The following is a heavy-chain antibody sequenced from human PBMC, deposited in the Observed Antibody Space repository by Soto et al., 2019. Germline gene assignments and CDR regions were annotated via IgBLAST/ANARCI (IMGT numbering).Heavy chain of an antibody. CDR2: IKEDGSEK. CDR3: ARDRGYSSYDY. Sequence: GGSLRLSCAASGFTFSSSWMNWVRQAPGKGLEWVAGIKEDGSEKYYVDIVKGRFTISRDNAENSLYLQMNSLRGEDSAVYFCARDRGYSSYDYWGLGTLVTVSS. V-gene: IGHV3-7*01. J-gene: IGHJ4*02. D-gene: IGHD5-18*01. CDR1: GFTFSSSW.